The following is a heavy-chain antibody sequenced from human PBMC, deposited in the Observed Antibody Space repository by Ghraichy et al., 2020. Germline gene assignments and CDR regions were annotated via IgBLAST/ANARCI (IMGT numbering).Heavy chain of an antibody. CDR2: INTDGSGA. CDR1: GFSFSSYW. D-gene: IGHD1-14*01. Sequence: GGSLRLSCAASGFSFSSYWMHWVRQAPGKGLVWVSRINTDGSGANHADFVKGRFAISRDNGKNTLYLQMNSLGVEDTAVYYCASGGDSRYWGQGTLVIVSS. J-gene: IGHJ4*02. CDR3: ASGGDSRY. V-gene: IGHV3-74*01.